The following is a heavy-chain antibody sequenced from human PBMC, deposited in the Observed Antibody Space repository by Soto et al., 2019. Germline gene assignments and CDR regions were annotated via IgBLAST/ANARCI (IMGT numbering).Heavy chain of an antibody. V-gene: IGHV3-9*01. D-gene: IGHD4-4*01. CDR3: AKGWGYSTYYYFDY. CDR2: ISWDSTSI. J-gene: IGHJ4*02. CDR1: GFTFDDYA. Sequence: EVQLVESGGGLVQPGRSLRLSCAASGFTFDDYAMHWVRQPPGKGLEWVSGISWDSTSIAYADSVKGRFTISRDNAKNSLFLQMNSLRAEDTAFYYCAKGWGYSTYYYFDYWAREPWSPSPQ.